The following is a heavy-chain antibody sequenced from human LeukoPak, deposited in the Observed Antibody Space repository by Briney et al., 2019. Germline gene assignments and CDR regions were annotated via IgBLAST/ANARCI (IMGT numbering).Heavy chain of an antibody. D-gene: IGHD5-18*01. CDR1: GGSISSSSYY. J-gene: IGHJ4*02. CDR2: IYYSGST. CDR3: ATQQLGVTAMDGIDY. V-gene: IGHV4-39*01. Sequence: SETLSLTCTVSGGSISSSSYYWGWIRQPPGKGLEWIGSIYYSGSTYYNPSLKSRVTISVDTSKNQFSLKLSTVTAADTAVYYCATQQLGVTAMDGIDYWGQGTLVTVSS.